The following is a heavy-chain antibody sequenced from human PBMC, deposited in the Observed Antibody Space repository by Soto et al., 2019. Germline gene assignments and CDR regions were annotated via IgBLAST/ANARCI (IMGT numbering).Heavy chain of an antibody. CDR3: ARDFPYCSGGSCDGDY. CDR1: GFTFSSYS. V-gene: IGHV3-21*01. CDR2: ISSSSSYI. D-gene: IGHD2-15*01. J-gene: IGHJ4*02. Sequence: GGSLRLSCAASGFTFSSYSMNWVRQAPGKGLEWVSSISSSSSYIYYADSVKGRFTISRDNAKNSLYLQMNSLRAEDTAVYYCARDFPYCSGGSCDGDYWGQGTLVTVSS.